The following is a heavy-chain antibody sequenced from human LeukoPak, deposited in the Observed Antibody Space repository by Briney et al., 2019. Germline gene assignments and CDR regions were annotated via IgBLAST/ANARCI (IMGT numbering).Heavy chain of an antibody. J-gene: IGHJ4*02. Sequence: AGGSLRLSCAASGFAVSNTYMSWVSQAPGKGLEWVSVSYSSGGTFYSESVKGRFTISRDYSKNTLYLQMNSLRVDDTAVYYCAKDSSGPAFWGQGTLVTVSS. V-gene: IGHV3-53*01. CDR2: SYSSGGT. CDR1: GFAVSNTY. D-gene: IGHD6-19*01. CDR3: AKDSSGPAF.